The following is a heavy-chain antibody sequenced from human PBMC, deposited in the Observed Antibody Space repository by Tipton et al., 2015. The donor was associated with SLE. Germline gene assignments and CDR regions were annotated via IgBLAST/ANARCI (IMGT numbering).Heavy chain of an antibody. D-gene: IGHD2-2*01. CDR2: IYYNGAT. J-gene: IGHJ5*02. CDR3: AGHIVVVPASMPGWFDP. Sequence: TLSLTCTVSGVSISNTNYYWGWLRQPPGKGPEWIGSIYYNGATYYNPSLKSRVTISVDTSKNQFSLKLSSVTAADTALYYCAGHIVVVPASMPGWFDPWGQGTLVTVSS. CDR1: GVSISNTNYY. V-gene: IGHV4-39*01.